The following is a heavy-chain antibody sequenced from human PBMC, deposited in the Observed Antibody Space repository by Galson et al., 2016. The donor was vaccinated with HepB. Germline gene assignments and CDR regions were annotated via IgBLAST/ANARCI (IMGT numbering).Heavy chain of an antibody. CDR1: GYTFTSYA. CDR2: ISAYNGNT. J-gene: IGHJ5*02. CDR3: TRDGDYSNWFDP. Sequence: SVKVSCKASGYTFTSYAINWVRQAPGQGLEWMGWISAYNGNTNYAQNLQGSVTMTTDTSTSTAYMELRSLRSDDTAVYYCTRDGDYSNWFDPWGQGTLVTVSS. D-gene: IGHD4-17*01. V-gene: IGHV1-18*01.